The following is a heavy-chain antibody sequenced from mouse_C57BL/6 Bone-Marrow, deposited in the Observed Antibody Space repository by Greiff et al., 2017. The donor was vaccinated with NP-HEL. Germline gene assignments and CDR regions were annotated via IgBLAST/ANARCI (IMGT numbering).Heavy chain of an antibody. J-gene: IGHJ2*01. CDR3: ARAHYYGSSPHFDY. CDR2: ISDGGSYT. D-gene: IGHD1-1*01. V-gene: IGHV5-4*03. Sequence: EVKLVESGGGLVKPGGSLKLSCAASGFTFSSYAMSWVRQTPEKRLEWVATISDGGSYTYYPDNVKGRFTISRDNAKNNLYLQMSHLKSEDTAMYYCARAHYYGSSPHFDYWGQGTTLTVSS. CDR1: GFTFSSYA.